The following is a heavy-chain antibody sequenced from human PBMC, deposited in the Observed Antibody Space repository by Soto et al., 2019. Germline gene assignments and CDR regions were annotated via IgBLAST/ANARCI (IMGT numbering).Heavy chain of an antibody. CDR3: ARQSYNYAYFDF. J-gene: IGHJ4*02. Sequence: PGESLKIPCKGSGYSFTNYWIGWVRHLPGKGLEWMGVIYPGDSDTRYSPPFQRQVIISVDQSFSTAYLQWASLQASHTAMYDCARQSYNYAYFDFWGQGTLGTVSS. CDR1: GYSFTNYW. V-gene: IGHV5-51*01. CDR2: IYPGDSDT. D-gene: IGHD3-16*01.